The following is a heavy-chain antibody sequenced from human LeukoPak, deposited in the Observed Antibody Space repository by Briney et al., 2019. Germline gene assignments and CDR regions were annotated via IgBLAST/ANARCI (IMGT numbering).Heavy chain of an antibody. CDR3: ARDSVWDYSNYEGWFDP. Sequence: ASVKVSCKASGYTFTGYYMHWVRQAPGQGLEWMGWINPNSGGTNYAQKFQGRVTMTRDTSISTAYMELSRLRSDDTDVYYCARDSVWDYSNYEGWFDPWGQGTLVTVSS. CDR2: INPNSGGT. J-gene: IGHJ5*02. V-gene: IGHV1-2*02. D-gene: IGHD4-11*01. CDR1: GYTFTGYY.